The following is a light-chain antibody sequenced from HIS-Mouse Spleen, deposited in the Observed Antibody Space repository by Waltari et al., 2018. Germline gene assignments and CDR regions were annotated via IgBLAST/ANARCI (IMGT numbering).Light chain of an antibody. J-gene: IGLJ2*01. CDR2: EDS. CDR1: ALPKKY. Sequence: SYELTQPPSVSVTPGQTARITCSGDALPKKYAYSYQQKSGQATVLVIYEDSKRPSGIPDGFSGSSSGTIATLTISGAQVEDEADYNCYSTDSSGNHRVFGGGTKLTVL. CDR3: YSTDSSGNHRV. V-gene: IGLV3-10*01.